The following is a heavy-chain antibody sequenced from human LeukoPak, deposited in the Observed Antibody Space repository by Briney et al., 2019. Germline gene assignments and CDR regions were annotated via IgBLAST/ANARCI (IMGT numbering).Heavy chain of an antibody. CDR1: GGTFSSYA. CDR2: IIPIFGTA. D-gene: IGHD3-10*01. V-gene: IGHV1-69*05. Sequence: SVKVSCKASGGTFSSYAISWVRQAPGQGLEWMGGIIPIFGTANYAQKFQGRVTITTDESTSTAYMELSSLRSEDTAVYYCASRLQLLWFGGGDAFDIWGQGTMVTVSS. J-gene: IGHJ3*02. CDR3: ASRLQLLWFGGGDAFDI.